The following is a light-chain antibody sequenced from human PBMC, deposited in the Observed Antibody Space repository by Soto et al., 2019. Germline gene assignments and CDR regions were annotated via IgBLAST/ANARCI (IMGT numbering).Light chain of an antibody. J-gene: IGKJ4*01. CDR2: DVS. Sequence: ESVLTQSPGTLSLSPGERAILSSRASQSIGRLLGWYQQKPGRAPRLLISDVSNRATGIPARFSGSGSGTDFTLTISSLESEDFAVYYCHQRRQWPLTFGGGTKVDIK. V-gene: IGKV3-11*01. CDR3: HQRRQWPLT. CDR1: QSIGRL.